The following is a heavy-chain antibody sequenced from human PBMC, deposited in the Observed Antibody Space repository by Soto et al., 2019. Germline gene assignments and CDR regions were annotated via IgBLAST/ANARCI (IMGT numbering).Heavy chain of an antibody. CDR2: IYYSGNT. V-gene: IGHV4-30-4*01. Sequence: PSETLSLTCTVSGGSIINGDYYWSWIRQPPGKGLEWIGYIYYSGNTYYNPSLKSRVMISVDTSKKQFSLNLSSVTAADTAVFYCASGYYDILTGRDTKYYFDYWGQGALVTVSS. CDR1: GGSIINGDYY. CDR3: ASGYYDILTGRDTKYYFDY. D-gene: IGHD3-9*01. J-gene: IGHJ4*02.